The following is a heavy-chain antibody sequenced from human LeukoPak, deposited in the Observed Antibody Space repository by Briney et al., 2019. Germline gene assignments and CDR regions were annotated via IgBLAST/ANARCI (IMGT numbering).Heavy chain of an antibody. CDR3: AREESRTFDY. V-gene: IGHV6-1*01. CDR2: TYYRSNWVN. J-gene: IGHJ4*02. CDR1: GDTVSSNSVA. Sequence: SQTLSLTCVISGDTVSSNSVAWNWIRQSPSRGLGWLGRTYYRSNWVNEYAASVKSRMSIGPDTSKNQFSLQLYSVTPEDTAVYYCAREESRTFDYWGQGTLVTVSS.